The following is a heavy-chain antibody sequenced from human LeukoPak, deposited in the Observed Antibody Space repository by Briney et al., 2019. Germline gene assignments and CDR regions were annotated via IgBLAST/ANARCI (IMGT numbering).Heavy chain of an antibody. CDR2: IYYSGST. V-gene: IGHV4-39*01. J-gene: IGHJ4*02. D-gene: IGHD4-17*01. CDR1: GGSISSGGYY. CDR3: ARGSYGDYEIDY. Sequence: KTSETLSLTCTVSGGSISSGGYYWSWIRQHPGKGLEWIGYIYYSGSTYYNPSLKSRVTISVDTSKNQFSLKLSSVTAADTAVYYCARGSYGDYEIDYWGQGTLVTVSS.